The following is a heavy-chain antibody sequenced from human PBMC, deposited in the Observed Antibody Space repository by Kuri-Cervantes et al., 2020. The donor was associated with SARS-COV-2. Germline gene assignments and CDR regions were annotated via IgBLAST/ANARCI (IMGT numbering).Heavy chain of an antibody. V-gene: IGHV4-34*01. J-gene: IGHJ4*02. CDR3: ARTYSSSSLFYDY. Sequence: LETLSLTCAVYGGSFSGYYWSWIRQPPGKGLEWIGEINHSGSTNYNPSLKSRVTISVDKSKNQFSLKLSSVTAADTPVYYCARTYSSSSLFYDYWGQGTLVTVSS. D-gene: IGHD6-6*01. CDR2: INHSGST. CDR1: GGSFSGYY.